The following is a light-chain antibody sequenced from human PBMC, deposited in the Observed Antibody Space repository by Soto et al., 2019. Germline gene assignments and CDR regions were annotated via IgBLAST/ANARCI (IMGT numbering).Light chain of an antibody. J-gene: IGKJ1*01. Sequence: ENVLTQSPGTLSLSPGERATLSCRASQSVSSSYLTWYQQKPGQAPRLLIYGASSRATGIPDRFSGSGSGTDFTLTISRLEPEDFAVYYCQQFGSSPWTFVQGTKVEIK. CDR3: QQFGSSPWT. CDR1: QSVSSSY. CDR2: GAS. V-gene: IGKV3-20*01.